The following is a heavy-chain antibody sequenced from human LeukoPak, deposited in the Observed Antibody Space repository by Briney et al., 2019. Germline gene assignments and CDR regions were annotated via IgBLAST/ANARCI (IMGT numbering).Heavy chain of an antibody. D-gene: IGHD3-10*01. CDR2: MYTSGST. J-gene: IGHJ6*04. Sequence: SETLSLTCIVSGGSISGYCWNWIRQPAGKGLEWIGRMYTSGSTNYNPSLRSRVTMSVDTSKNQFSLRLSSVTAADTAVYYCARGGYYGSGSYTVDVWGKGTTVTVSS. CDR1: GGSISGYC. V-gene: IGHV4-4*07. CDR3: ARGGYYGSGSYTVDV.